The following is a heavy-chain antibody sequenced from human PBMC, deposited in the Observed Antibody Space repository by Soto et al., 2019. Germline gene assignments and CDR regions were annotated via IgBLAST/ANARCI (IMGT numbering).Heavy chain of an antibody. D-gene: IGHD5-18*01. V-gene: IGHV4-39*01. CDR1: GASIRSLSYY. J-gene: IGHJ4*02. Sequence: PSETLSLTCTVSGASIRSLSYYWDWVRQPPGKGLEWIGSLYYSGSTYYNPSLKSRVTISVDTSKNQLSLKLSSVTAADTAVYYCASTPRGYSYGRIGYWGQGTLVT. CDR3: ASTPRGYSYGRIGY. CDR2: LYYSGST.